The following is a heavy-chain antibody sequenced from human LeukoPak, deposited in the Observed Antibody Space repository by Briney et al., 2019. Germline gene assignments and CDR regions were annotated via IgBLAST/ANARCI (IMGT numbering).Heavy chain of an antibody. J-gene: IGHJ4*02. D-gene: IGHD2-2*02. Sequence: GGSLRLSCVASGFTFGKYWMSWVRQAPGKGLEWVANIKLDGSEKNYVDSVKGRFTISRDNAKNSLYLQMNSLRAEDTAVYYCATFVHCSSTSCYNNFDYWGQGTLVTVSS. CDR1: GFTFGKYW. CDR3: ATFVHCSSTSCYNNFDY. CDR2: IKLDGSEK. V-gene: IGHV3-7*01.